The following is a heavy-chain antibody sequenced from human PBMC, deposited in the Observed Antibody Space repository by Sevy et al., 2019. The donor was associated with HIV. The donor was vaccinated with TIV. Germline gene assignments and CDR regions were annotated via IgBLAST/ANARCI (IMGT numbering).Heavy chain of an antibody. CDR2: IKQDGSEK. J-gene: IGHJ4*02. Sequence: GGSLRLSCAASGFTFSSYWMTWVRQAPGKGLQLVANIKQDGSEKYHVASVKGRFTISRDNAKNSLYLQMNSLRDEDTAVYYCARGSGDYWGQGTLVTVSS. CDR1: GFTFSSYW. V-gene: IGHV3-7*01. CDR3: ARGSGDY.